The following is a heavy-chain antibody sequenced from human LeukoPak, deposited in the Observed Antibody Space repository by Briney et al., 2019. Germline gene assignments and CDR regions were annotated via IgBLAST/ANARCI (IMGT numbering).Heavy chain of an antibody. CDR3: TSHPLVGATLSSSYYYMDV. Sequence: GGSLRLSCAASGFTFSTYNMNSVRQAPGKGLEWVAYITLISTAIYYADSVRGRFTISRDNAKNSLYLQMNSLKTEDTAVYYCTSHPLVGATLSSSYYYMDVWGKGTTVTVSS. D-gene: IGHD1-26*01. CDR1: GFTFSTYN. J-gene: IGHJ6*03. V-gene: IGHV3-48*01. CDR2: ITLISTAI.